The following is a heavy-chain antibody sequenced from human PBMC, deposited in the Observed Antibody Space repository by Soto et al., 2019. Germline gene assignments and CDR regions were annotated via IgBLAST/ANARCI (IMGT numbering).Heavy chain of an antibody. D-gene: IGHD3-22*01. CDR1: GFTFGDYA. CDR3: TRGYYDSSGYYHF. V-gene: IGHV3-49*03. J-gene: IGHJ4*02. CDR2: VRSKAYGGTT. Sequence: GGSLRLSCTASGFTFGDYAMSWFRQAPGKGLEWVGFVRSKAYGGTTEYAASVKGRFTISRDDSKSIAYLQMNSLQTEDTAVYYCTRGYYDSSGYYHFWGQGTLVTVSS.